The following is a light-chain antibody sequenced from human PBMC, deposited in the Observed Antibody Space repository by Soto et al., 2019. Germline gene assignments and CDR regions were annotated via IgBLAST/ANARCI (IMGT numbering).Light chain of an antibody. V-gene: IGLV1-47*01. Sequence: QAVVTQPPSASGTPGQRVTISCSGSSSNIGSNYVYWYQQLPGTAPKLLIYRNNQRPSGVPDRFSGSKSGTSASLAISGLRSEDEADYYCAAWDDSLSGPVFGGETKLTVL. CDR2: RNN. CDR3: AAWDDSLSGPV. CDR1: SSNIGSNY. J-gene: IGLJ2*01.